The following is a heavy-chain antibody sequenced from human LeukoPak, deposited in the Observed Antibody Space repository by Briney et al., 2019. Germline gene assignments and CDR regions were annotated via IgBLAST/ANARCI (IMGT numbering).Heavy chain of an antibody. V-gene: IGHV3-21*01. Sequence: PGGSLRLSCAASGFTFSSYSMNWVRQAPGKGLEWVSSISSSSSYIYYADSVKGRFTISRDNAKNSLYLQMNSLRAEDTAVYYCARPIVVVPAARGSSCYYYYGMDVWGQGTTVTVSS. CDR3: ARPIVVVPAARGSSCYYYYGMDV. CDR1: GFTFSSYS. J-gene: IGHJ6*02. D-gene: IGHD2-2*01. CDR2: ISSSSSYI.